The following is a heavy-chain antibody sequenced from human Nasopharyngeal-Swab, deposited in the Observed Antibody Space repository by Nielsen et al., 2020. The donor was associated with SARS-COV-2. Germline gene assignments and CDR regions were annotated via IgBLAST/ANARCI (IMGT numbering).Heavy chain of an antibody. CDR2: ISWNSGTI. V-gene: IGHV3-9*01. D-gene: IGHD3-22*01. J-gene: IGHJ3*02. CDR3: ARGDYYNSAAFDI. CDR1: GFTFDDYA. Sequence: GGSLRLSCAASGFTFDDYAMHWVRQAPGKGLEWVSGISWNSGTIGYADSVKGRFTISRDNSRKSLYLQMNSLRAEDTAFYHCARGDYYNSAAFDIWGQGTKVIVSS.